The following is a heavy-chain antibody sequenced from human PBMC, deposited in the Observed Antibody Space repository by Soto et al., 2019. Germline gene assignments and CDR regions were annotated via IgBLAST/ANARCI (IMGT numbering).Heavy chain of an antibody. V-gene: IGHV3-74*01. Sequence: GGSLRLSCAASGFTFSSYLMHGVRQAPGKGLVWVSRINSDGSSTSYADSVKGRFTISRDNAKNTLYLQMNSLRAEDTAVYYCARDHYDFWSGYPYYYYYYGMDVWGQGTTVTSP. CDR1: GFTFSSYL. J-gene: IGHJ6*02. CDR3: ARDHYDFWSGYPYYYYYYGMDV. D-gene: IGHD3-3*01. CDR2: INSDGSST.